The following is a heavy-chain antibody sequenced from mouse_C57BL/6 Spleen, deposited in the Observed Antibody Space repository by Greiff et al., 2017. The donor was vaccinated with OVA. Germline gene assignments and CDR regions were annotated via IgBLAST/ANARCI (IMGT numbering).Heavy chain of an antibody. CDR1: GYTFTDYY. V-gene: IGHV1-26*01. CDR3: AREPRIYYDYDRNY. J-gene: IGHJ2*01. D-gene: IGHD2-4*01. CDR2: INPNNGGT. Sequence: EVQLQQSGPELVKPGASVKISCKASGYTFTDYYMNWVKQSHGKSLEWIGDINPNNGGTSYNQKFKGKATLTVDKSSSTAYMELRSLTSEDSAVYYCAREPRIYYDYDRNYWGQGTTLTVSS.